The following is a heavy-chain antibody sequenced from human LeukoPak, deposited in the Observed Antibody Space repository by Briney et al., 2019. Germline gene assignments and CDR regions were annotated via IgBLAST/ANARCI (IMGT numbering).Heavy chain of an antibody. V-gene: IGHV6-1*01. CDR3: AMTYRIWRYDSSGYYVEGPFDY. J-gene: IGHJ4*02. D-gene: IGHD3-22*01. Sequence: SQTLSLTCAISGDSVSSNSAAWNWIRQSPSRGLEWLGRTYYRSKVYNDYAVSVKSRITINPDTSKNQFSLQLNSVTPEDTAVYYCAMTYRIWRYDSSGYYVEGPFDYWGQGTLVTVSS. CDR2: TYYRSKVYN. CDR1: GDSVSSNSAA.